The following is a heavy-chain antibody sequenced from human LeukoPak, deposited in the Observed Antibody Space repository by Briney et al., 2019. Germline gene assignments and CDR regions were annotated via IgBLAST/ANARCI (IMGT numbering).Heavy chain of an antibody. J-gene: IGHJ5*02. Sequence: PSETLSLTCTVSGGSISSYYWSWIRQPPGKGPEWIGYIYYSGSTNYNPSLKSRVTISVDTSKNQFSLKLSSVTAADTAVYYCARANSSGYYNGRWFDPWGQGTLVTVSS. D-gene: IGHD3-22*01. V-gene: IGHV4-59*01. CDR1: GGSISSYY. CDR2: IYYSGST. CDR3: ARANSSGYYNGRWFDP.